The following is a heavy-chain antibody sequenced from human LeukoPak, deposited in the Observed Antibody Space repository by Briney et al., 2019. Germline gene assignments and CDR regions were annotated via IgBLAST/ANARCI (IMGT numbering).Heavy chain of an antibody. Sequence: ASVKVSCKASGYTFTGYYMHWVRQAPGQGLEWMGWINPNSGGTNYAQKFQGRVTMTRDTSISTAYMELSRLRSDDTAVYYRARGVEYYDFWSGYYGSFDYWGQGTLVTVSS. CDR1: GYTFTGYY. CDR3: ARGVEYYDFWSGYYGSFDY. V-gene: IGHV1-2*02. CDR2: INPNSGGT. D-gene: IGHD3-3*01. J-gene: IGHJ4*02.